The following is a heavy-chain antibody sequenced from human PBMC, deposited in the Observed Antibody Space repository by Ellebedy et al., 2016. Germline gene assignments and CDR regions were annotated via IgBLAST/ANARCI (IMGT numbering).Heavy chain of an antibody. CDR2: ISSSSSTI. V-gene: IGHV3-48*04. CDR1: GFTFSSYS. CDR3: ARGHSGSYPYYFDY. J-gene: IGHJ4*02. Sequence: GGSLRLXXAASGFTFSSYSMNWVRQAPGKGLEWVSYISSSSSTIYYADSVKGRFTISRDNAKNSLYLQMNSLRAEDTAVYYCARGHSGSYPYYFDYWGQGTLVTVSS. D-gene: IGHD1-26*01.